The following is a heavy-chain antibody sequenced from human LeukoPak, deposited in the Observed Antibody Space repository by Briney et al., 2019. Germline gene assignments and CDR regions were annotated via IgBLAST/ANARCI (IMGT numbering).Heavy chain of an antibody. CDR1: GFSFSSFG. CDR3: VLGHYGGLFDN. J-gene: IGHJ4*02. Sequence: GRSLRLSCAASGFSFSSFGMLWVRQAPGKGLEWVAVISNDGSNKDYADSVKGRFTISRDNSKNTLYVQMNSLRVEDTAVYYCVLGHYGGLFDNWGQGTLVTVSS. CDR2: ISNDGSNK. V-gene: IGHV3-30*03. D-gene: IGHD4-23*01.